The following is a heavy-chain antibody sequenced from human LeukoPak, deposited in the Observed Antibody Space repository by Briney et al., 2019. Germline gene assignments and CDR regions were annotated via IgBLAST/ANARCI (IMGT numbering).Heavy chain of an antibody. J-gene: IGHJ5*02. V-gene: IGHV3-30*04. CDR1: GFTYIIYA. CDR2: ISYDGSNK. Sequence: GRSLTLSCAASGFTYIIYAMHWVRQAPGKGLECVAVISYDGSNKYYAGSVKGRFTIPRDNTKNTLYLQMNSLRAEDTAGYYCARAGPLDPLVRPWGQGTLVTVSS. CDR3: ARAGPLDPLVRP. D-gene: IGHD3-9*01.